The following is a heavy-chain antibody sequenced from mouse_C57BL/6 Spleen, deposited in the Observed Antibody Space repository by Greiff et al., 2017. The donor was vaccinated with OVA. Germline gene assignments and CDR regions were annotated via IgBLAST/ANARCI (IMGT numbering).Heavy chain of an antibody. Sequence: QVQLQQSGPELVKPGASVKISCKASGYAFRSSWMNWVTQRPGKGLEWIGRIYPGDGDTNNNGQFKGKATLTADKSSSTAYMQLSSLTSEDSAVYFCASSDYGSRYYSIDYWGQGTSVTVSS. CDR3: ASSDYGSRYYSIDY. D-gene: IGHD1-1*01. V-gene: IGHV1-82*01. CDR2: IYPGDGDT. J-gene: IGHJ4*01. CDR1: GYAFRSSW.